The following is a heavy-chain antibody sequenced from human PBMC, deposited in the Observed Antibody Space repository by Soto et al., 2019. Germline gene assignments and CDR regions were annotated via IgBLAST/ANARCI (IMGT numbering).Heavy chain of an antibody. CDR2: VSSNGGTT. Sequence: EVQLVESGGGLVQPGGSLRLSCAASGFTFSNYAMHWVRQAPGMGLEYVSAVSSNGGTTYYASSVEGRFTISRDNSKNTLYLQMGSLRAEDMAVYYCARVVSYYYYYMDVWGKGITVTVSS. CDR1: GFTFSNYA. V-gene: IGHV3-64*01. J-gene: IGHJ6*03. CDR3: ARVVSYYYYYMDV.